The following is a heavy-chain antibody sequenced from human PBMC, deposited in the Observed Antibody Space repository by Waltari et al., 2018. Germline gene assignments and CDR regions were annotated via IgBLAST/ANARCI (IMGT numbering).Heavy chain of an antibody. CDR2: ISGSGSHI. CDR3: AGDVSGDY. Sequence: EVQLVESGGGLVKPGGYLRLSCAASGFTFSTYSMNWVRQAPGKGLEWVSSISGSGSHIYYADSVKGRFTISRDNAKNSLYLQMNSLRAEDTALYYCAGDVSGDYWGQGTLVTVSS. D-gene: IGHD3-10*01. CDR1: GFTFSTYS. J-gene: IGHJ4*02. V-gene: IGHV3-21*01.